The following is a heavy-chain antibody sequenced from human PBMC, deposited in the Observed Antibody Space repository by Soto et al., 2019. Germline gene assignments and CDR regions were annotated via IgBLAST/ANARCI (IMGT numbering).Heavy chain of an antibody. D-gene: IGHD1-1*01. CDR2: IYSGGST. CDR3: ARGRYAPFSYYYSGMDV. Sequence: EVQLVESGGGLIQPGGSLRLSCAASGFTVSSNYMSWVRQAPGKGLEWVSVIYSGGSTYYADSVKGRFTISRDNSKSTLYIQMNSRRADDTAVYYCARGRYAPFSYYYSGMDVWGHGTTVTVSS. CDR1: GFTVSSNY. J-gene: IGHJ6*02. V-gene: IGHV3-53*01.